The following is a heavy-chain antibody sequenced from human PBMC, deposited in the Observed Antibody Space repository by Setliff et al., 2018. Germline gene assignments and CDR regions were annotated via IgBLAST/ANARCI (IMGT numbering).Heavy chain of an antibody. J-gene: IGHJ4*02. CDR3: ARGPPDFVVVPAAAKFDY. V-gene: IGHV1-69*05. Sequence: GASVKVSCKASGGTFSSYGISWVRQAPGQGLEWLGGTIPNFGTTNYAQEFQGRVTIITDESTSTAYMELRSLRTDDTAVYYCARGPPDFVVVPAAAKFDYWGQGTLVTVSS. D-gene: IGHD2-2*01. CDR1: GGTFSSYG. CDR2: TIPNFGTT.